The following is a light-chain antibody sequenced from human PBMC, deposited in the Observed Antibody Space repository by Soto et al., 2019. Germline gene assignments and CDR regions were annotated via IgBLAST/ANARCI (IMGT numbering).Light chain of an antibody. CDR3: QQTYKTPLT. CDR2: LAS. V-gene: IGKV1-39*01. CDR1: QSISNY. Sequence: DIQMTQSPSSLSASVGDRVTITCRASQSISNYLNWYQQRPGKAPKLLIYLASSLSSGVPSKFSGSGSGTAFTLTISVLQPEDSATYYCQQTYKTPLTFGQGTKVEIK. J-gene: IGKJ1*01.